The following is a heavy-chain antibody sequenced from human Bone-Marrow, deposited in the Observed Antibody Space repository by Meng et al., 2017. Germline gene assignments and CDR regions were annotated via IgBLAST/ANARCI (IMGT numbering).Heavy chain of an antibody. D-gene: IGHD4-23*01. Sequence: SVKVSCKASGGTFSSYAISRVRQAPGQGLEWMGGIIPIFGTANYAQKFQGRVTITADKSTSTAYMELSSLRSEDTAVYYCARADYGGNSRDRRGGAFDIWGQGTMVTVSS. CDR2: IIPIFGTA. CDR3: ARADYGGNSRDRRGGAFDI. V-gene: IGHV1-69*06. CDR1: GGTFSSYA. J-gene: IGHJ3*02.